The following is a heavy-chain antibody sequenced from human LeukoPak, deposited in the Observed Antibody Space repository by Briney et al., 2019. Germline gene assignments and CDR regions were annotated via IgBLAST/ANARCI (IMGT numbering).Heavy chain of an antibody. V-gene: IGHV3-23*01. Sequence: GGSLRLSCAASGFTFRSYAMSWVRRAPGKGLEWVSATTGSGGSTYYADSVKGRFTISRDNSENTLYLQMNRLRAEDTAVYYCAKGTRSRYCTNGVCYTMGHWGQGTLVTVSS. J-gene: IGHJ4*02. CDR2: TTGSGGST. CDR1: GFTFRSYA. CDR3: AKGTRSRYCTNGVCYTMGH. D-gene: IGHD2-8*01.